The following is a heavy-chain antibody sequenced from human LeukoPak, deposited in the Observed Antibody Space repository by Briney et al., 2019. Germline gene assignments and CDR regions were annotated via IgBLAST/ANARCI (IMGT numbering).Heavy chain of an antibody. V-gene: IGHV3-11*01. CDR1: GFTFSDYY. CDR2: ISSSGSTM. Sequence: GGSLRLSCAASGFTFSDYYMSWIRQAPGKGLEWVSYISSSGSTMYYADSVKGRFTISRDNAKNSLYLQMNSLRAEDTAVYYCARVEMATISVVYWGQGTLVTVSS. J-gene: IGHJ4*02. D-gene: IGHD5-24*01. CDR3: ARVEMATISVVY.